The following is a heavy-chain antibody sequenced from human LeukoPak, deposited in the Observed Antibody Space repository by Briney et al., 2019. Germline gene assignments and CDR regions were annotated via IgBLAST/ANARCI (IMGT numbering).Heavy chain of an antibody. J-gene: IGHJ4*02. D-gene: IGHD6-19*01. CDR3: ARGLPFPRLAEFEY. CDR2: INHSGST. Sequence: SETLSLTCAVYGGSFSGYYWTWVRQPPGEGLECSGEINHSGSTNYNPSLKSRVTISVDTSKNQFSLKLSSVTAADTAVYYCARGLPFPRLAEFEYWGQGTLVTVSS. V-gene: IGHV4-34*01. CDR1: GGSFSGYY.